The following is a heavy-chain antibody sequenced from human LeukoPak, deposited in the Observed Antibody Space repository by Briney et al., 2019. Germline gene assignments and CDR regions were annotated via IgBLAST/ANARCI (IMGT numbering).Heavy chain of an antibody. V-gene: IGHV3-48*03. CDR1: GFTFSSYE. CDR3: AGEGYSSGWYYFDY. D-gene: IGHD6-19*01. Sequence: GGSLRLSCAASGFTFSSYEMNWVRQAPGKGLEWVSYISSSGSTIYYADSVKGRFTISRDNAKNSLYLQMNSLRAEDTAVYYCAGEGYSSGWYYFDYWGQGTLVTVSS. CDR2: ISSSGSTI. J-gene: IGHJ4*02.